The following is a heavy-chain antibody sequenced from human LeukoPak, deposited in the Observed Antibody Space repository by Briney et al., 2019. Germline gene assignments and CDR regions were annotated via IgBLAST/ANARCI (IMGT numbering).Heavy chain of an antibody. V-gene: IGHV4-4*07. Sequence: SETLSLTCTVSGGSISNYYWSWIRQPDGKGLEWIGRIYSSGSTNYNPSLKSRVMVSIDTPKNQFSLKLNSLTATDTAVYYCARQNPGCNWNYFDYWGQGTLVTVSS. D-gene: IGHD2/OR15-2a*01. CDR2: IYSSGST. CDR3: ARQNPGCNWNYFDY. CDR1: GGSISNYY. J-gene: IGHJ4*02.